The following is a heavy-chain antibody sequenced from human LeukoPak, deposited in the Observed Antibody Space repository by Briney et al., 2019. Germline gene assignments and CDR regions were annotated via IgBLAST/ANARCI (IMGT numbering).Heavy chain of an antibody. J-gene: IGHJ3*01. D-gene: IGHD6-6*01. CDR3: ARSSYSSSSSV. CDR1: GFTFSGFW. CDR2: INSDGSEG. Sequence: GGCLRLSCAVSGFTFSGFWMSWSRQAPGKGLEWVASINSDGSEGYYADVVKGRFTISRDNAKNSLYLQINSLRAEDTAVYYCARSSYSSSSSVWGQGTMVTVSS. V-gene: IGHV3-7*03.